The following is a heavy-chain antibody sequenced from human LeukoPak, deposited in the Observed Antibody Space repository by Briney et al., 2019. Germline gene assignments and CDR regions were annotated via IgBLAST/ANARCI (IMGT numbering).Heavy chain of an antibody. CDR3: ARVNPGGSYYYYYMDV. V-gene: IGHV4-4*02. CDR2: VYHSGTT. J-gene: IGHJ6*03. Sequence: PSGTLSLTCTVSGASISSINWWSWVRQSPGRGLEWIGEVYHSGTTNYNPSLISRVTISVDRSKNQFSLTLSSVTAADTAVYYCARVNPGGSYYYYYMDVWGKGTTVTISS. D-gene: IGHD1-26*01. CDR1: GASISSINW.